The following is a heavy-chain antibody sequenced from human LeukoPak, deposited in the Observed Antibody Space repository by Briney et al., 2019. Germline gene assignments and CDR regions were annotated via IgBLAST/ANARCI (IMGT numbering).Heavy chain of an antibody. D-gene: IGHD2-2*01. Sequence: GGSLRLSCAASGFTFSSYAMSWVRQAPGKGLEWVSAISGSGGSTYYADSVKGRFTISRDNSKNTLYLQMNSLRAEDTAVYYCAKRPLFVVVRKGGYFDYWGQGTLVTVSS. V-gene: IGHV3-23*01. CDR2: ISGSGGST. CDR1: GFTFSSYA. CDR3: AKRPLFVVVRKGGYFDY. J-gene: IGHJ4*02.